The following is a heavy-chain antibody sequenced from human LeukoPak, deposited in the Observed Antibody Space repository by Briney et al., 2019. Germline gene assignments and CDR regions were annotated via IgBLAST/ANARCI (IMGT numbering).Heavy chain of an antibody. Sequence: SETLSLACTVSGGSISSYYWSWIRQPPGKGLEWIGYIYYSGSTNYNPSLKSRVTISVNTSKNQFSLKPSSVTAADTAVYYCARTTEAHSWRTRYYDYYMDVWGKGTTVTVSS. D-gene: IGHD6-13*01. CDR3: ARTTEAHSWRTRYYDYYMDV. J-gene: IGHJ6*03. V-gene: IGHV4-59*01. CDR1: GGSISSYY. CDR2: IYYSGST.